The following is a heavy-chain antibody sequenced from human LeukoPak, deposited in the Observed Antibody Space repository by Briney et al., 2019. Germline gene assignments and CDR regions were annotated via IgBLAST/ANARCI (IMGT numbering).Heavy chain of an antibody. D-gene: IGHD6-13*01. CDR1: GYTFTSYD. Sequence: GASVKVSCKASGYTFTSYDINWVRQATGQGLEWMGWMSPNSGNTGYAQKFQGRVTMTRNTSISTAYMELSSLRSEDTAVYYCARGRRMGAAGTFDPWGQGTLVTVFS. J-gene: IGHJ5*02. CDR2: MSPNSGNT. CDR3: ARGRRMGAAGTFDP. V-gene: IGHV1-8*01.